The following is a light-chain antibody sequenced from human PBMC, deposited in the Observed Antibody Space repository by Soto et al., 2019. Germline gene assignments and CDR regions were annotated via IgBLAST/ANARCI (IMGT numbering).Light chain of an antibody. J-gene: IGLJ1*01. CDR3: SSYAGSNNLV. CDR1: SSDVGGYNY. CDR2: EVS. Sequence: QSALTQPPSASGSPGQSVTISCTGTSSDVGGYNYVSWYQQHPGKAPKLMIYEVSKRPSGVPDRFSGSKSGNTASLTVSGLQAEEEAEYYCSSYAGSNNLVFGTGTKLTVL. V-gene: IGLV2-8*01.